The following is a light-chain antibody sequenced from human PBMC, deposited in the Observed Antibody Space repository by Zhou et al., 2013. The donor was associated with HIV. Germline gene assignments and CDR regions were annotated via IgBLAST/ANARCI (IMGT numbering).Light chain of an antibody. V-gene: IGKV1-39*01. J-gene: IGKJ1*01. CDR1: QSIRGY. Sequence: DIQMTQSPSSLSASVGERVTITCRASQSIRGYLNWYQHKPGKAPKLLIYAASSLQSGVPSRISGSGSGTDFTLTISSLQPEDFATYYCQQSYSTPRTFGQGT. CDR3: QQSYSTPRT. CDR2: AAS.